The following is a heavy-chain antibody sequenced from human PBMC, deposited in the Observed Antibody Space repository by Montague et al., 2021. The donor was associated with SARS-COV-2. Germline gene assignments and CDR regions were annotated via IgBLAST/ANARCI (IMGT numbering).Heavy chain of an antibody. D-gene: IGHD6-13*01. V-gene: IGHV3-21*01. CDR1: RFTFSSYA. CDR2: IDSSATYI. Sequence: SLRLSCAASRFTFSSYAITWVRQAPGKGLEWVSSIDSSATYIYYADSVKGRFTISRDNAKNSLYLQMNSLRAEDTAVYYCARDFIAAAGTCDHWGQGTLVTVSS. CDR3: ARDFIAAAGTCDH. J-gene: IGHJ4*02.